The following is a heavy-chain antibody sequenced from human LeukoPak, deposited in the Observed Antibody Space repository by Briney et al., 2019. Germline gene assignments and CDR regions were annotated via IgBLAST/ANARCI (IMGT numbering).Heavy chain of an antibody. CDR1: GGSISSGGYY. CDR3: ARTSPGARFPTLNWFDP. Sequence: SQTLSLTCTVSGGSISSGGYYWSWIRQHPGKGLEWLGYIYYSGSTYYNPSLKSRVTISVDTSKNQFSLKLSSVTAADTAVYYCARTSPGARFPTLNWFDPWGQGTLVTVSS. V-gene: IGHV4-31*03. D-gene: IGHD2-21*01. J-gene: IGHJ5*02. CDR2: IYYSGST.